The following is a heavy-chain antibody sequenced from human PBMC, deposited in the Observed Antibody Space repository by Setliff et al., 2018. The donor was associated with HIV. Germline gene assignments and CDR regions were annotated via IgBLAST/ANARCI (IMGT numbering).Heavy chain of an antibody. D-gene: IGHD3-10*01. Sequence: SETLSLTCTVSGGSISTYYWSWIRQSPGKGLEWIGHIHYGGGTYYNPSLESRVSISRDTSKNQFSLNLRDVTAGDTALYYCARAVIRREDRGMWTKLWSAPNHMDVWGKGITVTVSS. J-gene: IGHJ6*03. V-gene: IGHV4-59*01. CDR1: GGSISTYY. CDR2: IHYGGGT. CDR3: ARAVIRREDRGMWTKLWSAPNHMDV.